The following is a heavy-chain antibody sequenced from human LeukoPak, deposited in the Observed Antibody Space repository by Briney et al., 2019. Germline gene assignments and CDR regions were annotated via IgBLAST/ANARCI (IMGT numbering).Heavy chain of an antibody. V-gene: IGHV4-34*12. Sequence: PSETLSLTCTVSGGSISNDYWSWIRQPPGKGLEWIGEIVHSGNTKYNPSLKSRVTILVDTSKNQFSLNLTSVTAADTAVYYCARFGSSTWYKGAFDIWGQGTMVTVAS. CDR1: GGSISNDY. J-gene: IGHJ3*02. CDR3: ARFGSSTWYKGAFDI. CDR2: IVHSGNT. D-gene: IGHD6-13*01.